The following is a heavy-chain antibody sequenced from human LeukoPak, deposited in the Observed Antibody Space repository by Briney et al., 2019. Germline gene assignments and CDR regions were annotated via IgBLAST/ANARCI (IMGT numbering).Heavy chain of an antibody. CDR2: ISSSSSNI. V-gene: IGHV3-48*01. J-gene: IGHJ4*02. Sequence: GGSRKLSWEASGLPISSHTMNWVGQAPGKGLKWVSYISSSSSNIYYADPVKGRFTISRDNAKNSLYLQMNSLRAEDTAVYYCARGQKDFDQWGQGTLVSVSS. CDR3: ARGQKDFDQ. CDR1: GLPISSHT.